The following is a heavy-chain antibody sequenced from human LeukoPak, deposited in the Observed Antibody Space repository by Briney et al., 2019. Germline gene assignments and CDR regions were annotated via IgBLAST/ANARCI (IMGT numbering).Heavy chain of an antibody. J-gene: IGHJ4*02. CDR3: ATMTYSSGWSRELPFDY. V-gene: IGHV1-24*01. D-gene: IGHD6-19*01. Sequence: ASVKVSCKVSGYTLTELSMHWVRQAPGKGLEWMGGFDPEDGETIYAPKFQGRVTMTEDTSTDTAYMELSSLRSEDTAVYYCATMTYSSGWSRELPFDYWGQGTLVTVSS. CDR2: FDPEDGET. CDR1: GYTLTELS.